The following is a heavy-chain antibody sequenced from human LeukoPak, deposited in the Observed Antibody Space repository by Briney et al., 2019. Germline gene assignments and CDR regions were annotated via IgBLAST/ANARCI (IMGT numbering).Heavy chain of an antibody. CDR2: IYPGDSDT. CDR1: GYSFTSYW. CDR3: ARLDSAGYSSGWYGMDV. Sequence: GESLKISCKGSGYSFTSYWIGWVRHMPGKGLEWMGIIYPGDSDTRYSPSFQGQVTISADKSISTAYLQWSSLKASGTAMYYCARLDSAGYSSGWYGMDVWGQGTTVTVSS. V-gene: IGHV5-51*01. J-gene: IGHJ6*02. D-gene: IGHD6-19*01.